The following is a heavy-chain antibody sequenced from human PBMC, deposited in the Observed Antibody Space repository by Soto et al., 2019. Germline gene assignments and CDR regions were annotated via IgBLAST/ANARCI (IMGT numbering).Heavy chain of an antibody. J-gene: IGHJ4*02. CDR3: ASGDYNHYRGYDY. CDR2: IHYSGDS. CDR1: GVSISSGDYY. V-gene: IGHV4-31*03. Sequence: QVQLQESGAGLVKPSQTLSLTCTVSGVSISSGDYYWSWIRQHPGKGLEWIGYIHYSGDSYYNPSLKSRVTISIDTSKNQFSLKLSSVTAADTAVYYCASGDYNHYRGYDYWGQGTLVTVSS. D-gene: IGHD4-4*01.